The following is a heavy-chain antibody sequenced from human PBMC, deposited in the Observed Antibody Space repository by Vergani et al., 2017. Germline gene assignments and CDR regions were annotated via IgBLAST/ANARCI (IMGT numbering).Heavy chain of an antibody. CDR3: ARVKTETNGHLYYYYYMDV. V-gene: IGHV4-34*01. CDR2: IDHTGRP. D-gene: IGHD2-8*01. Sequence: QVQLQQWGGGLLKPSETLSLTCVVNGWSFTSYHWTLIRQSPGEGLEWVGSIDHTGRPDYNPSLKSRLTMSVDKSRNQFSLTLNSVTATDTAIYFCARVKTETNGHLYYYYYMDVWGQGTAVTVS. CDR1: GWSFTSYH. J-gene: IGHJ6*03.